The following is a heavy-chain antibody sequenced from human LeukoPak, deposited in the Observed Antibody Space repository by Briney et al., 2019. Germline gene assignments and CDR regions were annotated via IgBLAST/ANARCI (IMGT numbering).Heavy chain of an antibody. CDR3: ARSSYGDYTYFFDS. CDR2: IYYSGST. J-gene: IGHJ4*02. Sequence: SETLSLTCTVSGGSISSGGYYWSWIRQHPGKGLEWIGYIYYSGSTYYNPSLKTRLTISLDTSKNQFSLKLSSVTAADTAVYYCARSSYGDYTYFFDSWGQGTLVTVSS. D-gene: IGHD4-17*01. CDR1: GGSISSGGYY. V-gene: IGHV4-31*03.